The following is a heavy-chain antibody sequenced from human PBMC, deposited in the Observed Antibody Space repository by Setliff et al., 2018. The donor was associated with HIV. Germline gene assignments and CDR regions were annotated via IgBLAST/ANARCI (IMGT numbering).Heavy chain of an antibody. V-gene: IGHV4-34*01. CDR1: GGSFSDYY. D-gene: IGHD3-3*01. CDR2: IDYNEIT. J-gene: IGHJ4*02. CDR3: ASLFRLSGFWISFLPDY. Sequence: PSETLSLTCAVYGGSFSDYYRAWIRQPPGRGLEWIGSIDYNEITYYNPSLKSRVTLSVDTPKNQFSLYLSSVTASDTAVYYCASLFRLSGFWISFLPDYWGQGILVTVSS.